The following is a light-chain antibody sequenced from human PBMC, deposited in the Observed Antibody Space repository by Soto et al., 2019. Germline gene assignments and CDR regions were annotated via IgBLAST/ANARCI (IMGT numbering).Light chain of an antibody. CDR3: QQYNSWTTIT. V-gene: IGKV3-15*01. Sequence: EIVMTQSPATLSVSPGERATLSCRASQSISSKLGWYQQRPGQAPRLLIYGASTRATGIPAKFSGSASGTDFTLTICGLQSEDSAVYYCQQYNSWTTITFGQGTRLEIK. CDR1: QSISSK. J-gene: IGKJ5*01. CDR2: GAS.